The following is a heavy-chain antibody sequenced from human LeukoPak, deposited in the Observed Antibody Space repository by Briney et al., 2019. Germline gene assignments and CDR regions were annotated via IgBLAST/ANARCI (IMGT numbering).Heavy chain of an antibody. D-gene: IGHD4-17*01. CDR2: IHHSGTT. Sequence: SETLSLTCTVSGGAISGYYWNWIRQPPGKGPEWIGHIHHSGTTTYNPFLQSRVTISLDTPKNQFSLKLSSVTAADTAVYYCARGGDYGGYFDYWGQGTLVTVSS. CDR1: GGAISGYY. J-gene: IGHJ4*02. CDR3: ARGGDYGGYFDY. V-gene: IGHV4-59*12.